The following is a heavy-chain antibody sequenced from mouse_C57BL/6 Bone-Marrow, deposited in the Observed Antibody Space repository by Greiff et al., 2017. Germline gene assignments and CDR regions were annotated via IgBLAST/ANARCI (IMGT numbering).Heavy chain of an antibody. CDR2: FHPYNDDT. V-gene: IGHV1-47*01. Sequence: VQLQESGAELVKPGASVKMSCKASGYTFTTYPIEWMKQNHGKSLEWIGNFHPYNDDTKYNEKFKGKATLTVEKSSSTVYLELSRLTSDDSAVYYCARRKGWLRRNWYFDVWGTGTTVTVSS. D-gene: IGHD2-2*01. J-gene: IGHJ1*03. CDR3: ARRKGWLRRNWYFDV. CDR1: GYTFTTYP.